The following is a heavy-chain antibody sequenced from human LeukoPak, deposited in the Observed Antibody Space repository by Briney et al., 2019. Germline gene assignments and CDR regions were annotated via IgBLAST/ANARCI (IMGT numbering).Heavy chain of an antibody. CDR3: ARGGWLPDY. CDR1: GFTFSRYW. J-gene: IGHJ4*01. D-gene: IGHD5-18*01. CDR2: IKQDGSEK. Sequence: SGGSLRLSCAASGFTFSRYWMSWVRQAPGKGLEWVANIKQDGSEKYYVDSVKGRFTISRDNAKNSLYLQMNSLRAGDTAVYYCARGGWLPDYWGXXXLXXVS. V-gene: IGHV3-7*01.